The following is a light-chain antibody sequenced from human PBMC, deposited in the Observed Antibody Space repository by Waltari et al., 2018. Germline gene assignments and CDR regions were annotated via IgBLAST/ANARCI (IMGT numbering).Light chain of an antibody. J-gene: IGKJ4*01. V-gene: IGKV1-39*01. CDR1: QYISTS. CDR3: QQSYTPPPLT. Sequence: DIQLTQSPSSLSASVGDRVTITCRASQYISTSLNWYQQRAQRPPKLLIYGAATLQSGVPSRVSGDGSGTEFTHTISSLQPEDFATYYCQQSYTPPPLTFGGGTKVDIK. CDR2: GAA.